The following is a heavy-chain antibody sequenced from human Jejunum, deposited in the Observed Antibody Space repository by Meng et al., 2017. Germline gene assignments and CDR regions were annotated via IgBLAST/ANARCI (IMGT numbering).Heavy chain of an antibody. J-gene: IGHJ4*02. Sequence: VQLQQWGAGSRKPSETLSLTCAVNGGSFGTYYWTWFRQSPEKGLEWIGEINRSGSTSSNPSLKSRVAISMDTSKNQFFLRLDSVTAADTAVYYCARGRSIDFRLAKYDYWGQGTLVTVSS. CDR2: INRSGST. D-gene: IGHD3-3*01. CDR1: GGSFGTYY. CDR3: ARGRSIDFRLAKYDY. V-gene: IGHV4-34*01.